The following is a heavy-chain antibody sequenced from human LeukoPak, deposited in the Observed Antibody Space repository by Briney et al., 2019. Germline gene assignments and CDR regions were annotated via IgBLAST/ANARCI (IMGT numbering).Heavy chain of an antibody. CDR2: MNPNSGNT. Sequence: ASVKVSCKASGYTFTSYDINWVRQATGQGLEWMGWMNPNSGNTGYAQKFQGRVTMTRNTSISTAYMELSSPRSEDTAVYYCARVSMVRGVIRYYYGMDVWGQGTTVTVSS. D-gene: IGHD3-10*01. V-gene: IGHV1-8*01. CDR3: ARVSMVRGVIRYYYGMDV. CDR1: GYTFTSYD. J-gene: IGHJ6*02.